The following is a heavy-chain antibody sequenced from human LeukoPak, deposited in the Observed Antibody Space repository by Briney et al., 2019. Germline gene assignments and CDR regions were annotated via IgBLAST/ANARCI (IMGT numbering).Heavy chain of an antibody. V-gene: IGHV3-30-3*02. CDR2: ISYDGSNK. CDR3: AKRATAAAGNPSYYFDY. J-gene: IGHJ4*02. CDR1: GFTFSTYA. Sequence: GGSLRLSCAASGFTFSTYAMSWVRQAPGKGLEWVAVISYDGSNKYYADSVKGRFTISRDNSKNTLYLQVNSLRAEDTAVYYCAKRATAAAGNPSYYFDYWGEGTLVAVSS. D-gene: IGHD6-13*01.